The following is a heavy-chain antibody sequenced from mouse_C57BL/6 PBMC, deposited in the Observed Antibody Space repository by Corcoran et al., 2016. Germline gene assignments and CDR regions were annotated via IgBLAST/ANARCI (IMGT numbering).Heavy chain of an antibody. D-gene: IGHD2-5*01. CDR1: GYTFTTYW. J-gene: IGHJ3*01. CDR3: ARSDSKILAY. Sequence: QVQLQQPGAELVKPGASVKLSCQASGYTFTTYWMQWVKQRPGQGLEWIGEIDPSDSYTNYNQKFKGKATLTVDTSSSTAYMQLSSLTSEDSAVYYCARSDSKILAYWGQGTLVTVSA. V-gene: IGHV1-50*01. CDR2: IDPSDSYT.